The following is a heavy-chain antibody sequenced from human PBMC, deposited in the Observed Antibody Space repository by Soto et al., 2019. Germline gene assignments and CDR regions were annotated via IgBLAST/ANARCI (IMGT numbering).Heavy chain of an antibody. CDR2: ISYDGSKK. CDR1: GFSFSSYG. V-gene: IGHV3-33*01. CDR3: ARDRMPGDPLNYYHYGLDV. Sequence: GGSRSLSCASSGFSFSSYGLHWVRHAPGKGLEWVAMISYDGSKKYYGDSVKGRFTISRDNSETTLYLQMNSLRAEDTAIYYCARDRMPGDPLNYYHYGLDVWGQGTTVTVS. J-gene: IGHJ6*02. D-gene: IGHD2-2*01.